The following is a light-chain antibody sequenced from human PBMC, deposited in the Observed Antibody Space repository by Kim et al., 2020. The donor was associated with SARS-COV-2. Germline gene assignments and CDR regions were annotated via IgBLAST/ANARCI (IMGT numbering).Light chain of an antibody. CDR3: ASFTSKSTPS. CDR2: DVN. CDR1: SSDVGAYDY. J-gene: IGLJ1*01. Sequence: QSALTQPASVSGSPGQSITISCTGTSSDVGAYDYVSWYQQHPGKAPKLMIYDVNNRPSGVSNRFSGSKSDNTASLTISGLQPEDEADYYCASFTSKSTPSFGTGTKGTVL. V-gene: IGLV2-14*03.